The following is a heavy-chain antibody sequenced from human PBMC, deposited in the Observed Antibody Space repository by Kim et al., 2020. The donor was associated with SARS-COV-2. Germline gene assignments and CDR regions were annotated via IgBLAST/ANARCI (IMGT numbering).Heavy chain of an antibody. Sequence: GGSLRLSCAASGFTFDDYAMHWVRQAPGKGLEWVSGISWNSGSIGYADSVKGRFTISRDNAKNSLYLQMNSLRAEDTALYYCAKDTLAFITYPYSSSSLGYWGQGTLVTVSS. D-gene: IGHD6-6*01. V-gene: IGHV3-9*01. J-gene: IGHJ4*02. CDR3: AKDTLAFITYPYSSSSLGY. CDR2: ISWNSGSI. CDR1: GFTFDDYA.